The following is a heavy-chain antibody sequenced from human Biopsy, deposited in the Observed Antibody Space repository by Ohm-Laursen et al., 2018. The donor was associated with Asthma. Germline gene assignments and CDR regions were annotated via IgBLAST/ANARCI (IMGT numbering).Heavy chain of an antibody. CDR1: GDSITSGGCC. CDR2: IHHSGTS. V-gene: IGHV4-31*03. J-gene: IGHJ4*02. D-gene: IGHD3-22*01. CDR3: ARIPRRSGSYFVDY. Sequence: TLSLTCTVSGDSITSGGCCWNWIRQHPGKGLEWIGYIHHSGTSYFNPSLKSRVSFSRDTSKNQFSLRLSPVTAADTAMYYFARIPRRSGSYFVDYWGQGTLVTVSS.